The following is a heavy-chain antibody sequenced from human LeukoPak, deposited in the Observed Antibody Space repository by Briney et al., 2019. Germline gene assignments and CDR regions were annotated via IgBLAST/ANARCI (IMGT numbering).Heavy chain of an antibody. CDR3: ARVNEMVAASTSAFDS. J-gene: IGHJ4*02. CDR1: GGSISSSNYY. D-gene: IGHD5-24*01. Sequence: ASETLSLTCTVSGGSISSSNYYWGWIRQPPGKGLEWVGSIYYSGNTYYNPSLKSRVTISVNTSKSQFSLNLTSVTAADTAVYFCARVNEMVAASTSAFDSWGKGILVTVSS. CDR2: IYYSGNT. V-gene: IGHV4-39*07.